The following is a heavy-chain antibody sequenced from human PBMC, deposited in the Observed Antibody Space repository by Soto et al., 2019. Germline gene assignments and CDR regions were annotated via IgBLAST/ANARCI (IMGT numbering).Heavy chain of an antibody. CDR2: IRGSGGRT. CDR3: AKDLPYFDS. V-gene: IGHV3-23*01. J-gene: IGHJ4*02. Sequence: SLRLSCAASGFTFSSYAMSWVRQAPGKGLEWVSGIRGSGGRTDYADSVKGRFTISRDNSKNTLYLQMNSLRAEDTAVYYCAKDLPYFDSWGQGALVTVSS. CDR1: GFTFSSYA.